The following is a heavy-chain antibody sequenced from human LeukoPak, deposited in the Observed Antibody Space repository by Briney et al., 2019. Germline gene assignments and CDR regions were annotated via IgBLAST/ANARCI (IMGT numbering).Heavy chain of an antibody. Sequence: GGSLRLSCAASGFTFSSYGMHWVRQAPGKGLEWVTFIRYDGSNKYYADSVKGRFTISRDNSKNTLYLRMNSLRAEDTAVYYCARGQKYTSGYTVAELGSRYFDYWGQGTLVTVSS. CDR3: ARGQKYTSGYTVAELGSRYFDY. D-gene: IGHD5-18*01. J-gene: IGHJ4*02. CDR1: GFTFSSYG. CDR2: IRYDGSNK. V-gene: IGHV3-30*02.